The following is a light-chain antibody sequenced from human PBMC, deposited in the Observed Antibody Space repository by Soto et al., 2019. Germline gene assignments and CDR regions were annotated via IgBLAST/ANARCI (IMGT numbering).Light chain of an antibody. CDR3: QQYDNLFT. CDR2: DAS. CDR1: QDISNY. Sequence: DIQMTQSASFLSASVGDRVTITCQASQDISNYVNWYQQKPGKAPKLLIFDASNLETGVPSRFSGSGSRTDSTLTISSLQPEDIATYYCQQYDNLFTFGQGTRPEIK. J-gene: IGKJ5*01. V-gene: IGKV1-33*01.